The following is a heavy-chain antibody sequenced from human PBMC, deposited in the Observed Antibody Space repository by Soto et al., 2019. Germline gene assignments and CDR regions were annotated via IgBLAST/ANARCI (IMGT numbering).Heavy chain of an antibody. Sequence: ASGKVRWEASGNTYASTEITWVRQAPGRRLEWMGWISAYNGNTNYAQKLQGRVTMTTDTSTSTAYMELRSLRFDETAVYYCVSFFIDTDSSEFDS. D-gene: IGHD6-13*01. CDR3: VSFFIDTDSSEFDS. J-gene: IGHJ5*01. CDR1: GNTYASTE. CDR2: ISAYNGNT. V-gene: IGHV1-18*01.